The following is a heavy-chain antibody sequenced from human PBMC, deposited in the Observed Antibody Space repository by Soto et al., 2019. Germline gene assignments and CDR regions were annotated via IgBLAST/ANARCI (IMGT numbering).Heavy chain of an antibody. D-gene: IGHD6-6*01. CDR2: IIPIFGTA. V-gene: IGHV1-69*12. Sequence: QVQLVQSGAEVKKPGSSVKVSCKASGGTFSSYAISWVRQAPGQGLEWMGGIIPIFGTANYAQKFQGRVTITAEESTITAYMELSSLRSEDTAVYYCARDGKYSSSSDYYYGMDVWGQGTTVTVSS. CDR1: GGTFSSYA. J-gene: IGHJ6*02. CDR3: ARDGKYSSSSDYYYGMDV.